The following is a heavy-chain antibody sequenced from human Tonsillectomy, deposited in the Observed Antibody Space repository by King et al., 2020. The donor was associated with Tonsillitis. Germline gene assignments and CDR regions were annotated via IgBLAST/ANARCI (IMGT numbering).Heavy chain of an antibody. CDR3: AHISRFIVDRGNVWSVPIPYLDE. CDR1: GFSLNSRGVG. Sequence: TLKESGPTVVKPTQTLTLTCTFSGFSLNSRGVGVAWIRQPPGKALEWLGRIYWNDDKRYTPSLKNTLTITKDTTKNQVVLTMTNMDTVDTATYFCAHISRFIVDRGNVWSVPIPYLDEWGPGTLVTVSS. V-gene: IGHV2-5*01. D-gene: IGHD2-21*01. CDR2: IYWNDDK. J-gene: IGHJ4*02.